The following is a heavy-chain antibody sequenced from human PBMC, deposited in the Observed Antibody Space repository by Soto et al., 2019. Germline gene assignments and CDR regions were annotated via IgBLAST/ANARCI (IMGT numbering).Heavy chain of an antibody. CDR1: DVSISSGDYY. CDR2: IYYSGST. CDR3: ATFLPLAALSPHHDY. V-gene: IGHV4-31*03. J-gene: IGHJ4*02. Sequence: VQLQESGPGLVKPLQTLSLTCTVSDVSISSGDYYWSWIRQHPGKGLEWVGFIYYSGSTQYNPSIKSRLSMSVDTSKNQFSLKLSSVTSADTAVYYCATFLPLAALSPHHDYWGQGTLVTVSS. D-gene: IGHD6-13*01.